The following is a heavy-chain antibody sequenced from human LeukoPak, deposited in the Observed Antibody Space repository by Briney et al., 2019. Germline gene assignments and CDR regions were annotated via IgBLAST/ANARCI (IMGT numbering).Heavy chain of an antibody. V-gene: IGHV3-21*01. CDR1: GFSFDEYA. CDR2: ISSRSRYI. CDR3: AREKYFQH. J-gene: IGHJ1*01. Sequence: GRTLRLSCAASGFSFDEYAMHGVRQVPAKGLEWVSAISSRSRYIYYAHSVKGRLTISRHNAKNSRYLQMNSLRAEDTAVYYCAREKYFQHWGQGTLVTVSS.